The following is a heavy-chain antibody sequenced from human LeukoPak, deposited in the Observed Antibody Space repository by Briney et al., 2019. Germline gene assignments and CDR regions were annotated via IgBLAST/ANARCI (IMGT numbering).Heavy chain of an antibody. CDR1: GFTFSSYW. D-gene: IGHD3-3*01. J-gene: IGHJ6*04. Sequence: GGSLRLSCAASGFTFSSYWMHWVRQAPGKGLVWVSRINTDGSGTSYADSVKGRFTIPRDNAKNTLYLQMNSLRAEDTAVYYCARDRYYDFWSGYPTGMDVWGKGTTVTVSS. CDR3: ARDRYYDFWSGYPTGMDV. CDR2: INTDGSGT. V-gene: IGHV3-74*01.